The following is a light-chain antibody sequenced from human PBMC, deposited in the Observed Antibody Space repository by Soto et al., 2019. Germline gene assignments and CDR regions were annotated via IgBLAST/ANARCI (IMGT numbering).Light chain of an antibody. J-gene: IGKJ1*01. CDR1: QSISSW. CDR2: KAS. Sequence: PSTLSASVGDRVTITCRASQSISSWLAWYQQKPGTAPKLLIYKASTLQSGVPSRFSGSGSGTEFTLTISSLQPDDSATYYCQQYNDNWTFGQGTKVDIK. CDR3: QQYNDNWT. V-gene: IGKV1-5*03.